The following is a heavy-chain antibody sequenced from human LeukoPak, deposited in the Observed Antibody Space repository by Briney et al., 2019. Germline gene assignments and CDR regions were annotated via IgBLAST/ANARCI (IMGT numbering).Heavy chain of an antibody. D-gene: IGHD6-13*01. CDR3: ARETLNLAAAGTPDY. V-gene: IGHV3-30-3*01. CDR1: GFTFSSYA. CDR2: ISYDGSNK. J-gene: IGHJ4*02. Sequence: GGSLRLSCAASGFTFSSYAMHWVRQAPGKGLEWVAVISYDGSNKYYADSVKGRFTISRDNSKNTLYLQMNSLRAEDTAVYYCARETLNLAAAGTPDYWGQGTLVTVSS.